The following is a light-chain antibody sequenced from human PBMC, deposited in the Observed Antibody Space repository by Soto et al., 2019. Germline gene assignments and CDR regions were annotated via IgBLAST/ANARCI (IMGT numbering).Light chain of an antibody. CDR3: QQSYSIPWT. J-gene: IGKJ1*01. Sequence: DIQMTQSPSSLSASVGDRVTITCRASQSINTYLNWYQQKPGKAPKLLIYAASSLQSGVPSRFSGSGSGTDFTLTISSLQPEYSATYYCQQSYSIPWTFGQGTKVEIK. CDR1: QSINTY. CDR2: AAS. V-gene: IGKV1-39*01.